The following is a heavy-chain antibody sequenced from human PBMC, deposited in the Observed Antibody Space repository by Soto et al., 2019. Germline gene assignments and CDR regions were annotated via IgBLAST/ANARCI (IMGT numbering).Heavy chain of an antibody. Sequence: QVQLVQSGAEVKKPGASVKVSCKASGYTFTSYAMHWVRQAPGQRLEWMGWINAGNGNTKYSQKFQGRVTITRDTSASTAYRELSSLRSDDTAVYYCARSIVVVPAADYWCQGTLVTVPS. J-gene: IGHJ4*02. D-gene: IGHD2-21*02. CDR3: ARSIVVVPAADY. CDR1: GYTFTSYA. CDR2: INAGNGNT. V-gene: IGHV1-3*01.